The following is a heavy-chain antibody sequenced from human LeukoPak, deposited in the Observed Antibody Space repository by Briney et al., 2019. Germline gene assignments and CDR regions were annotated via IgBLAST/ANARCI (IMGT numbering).Heavy chain of an antibody. CDR3: ARVLNHYYDSSGFDY. Sequence: GGSLRLSCAASGFTFSSYGTHWVRQAPGKGLEWVAVISYDGSNKYYADSVKGRFTISRDNSKNTLYLQMNSLRAEDTAVYYCARVLNHYYDSSGFDYWGQGTLVTVSS. V-gene: IGHV3-30*03. CDR1: GFTFSSYG. CDR2: ISYDGSNK. D-gene: IGHD3-22*01. J-gene: IGHJ4*02.